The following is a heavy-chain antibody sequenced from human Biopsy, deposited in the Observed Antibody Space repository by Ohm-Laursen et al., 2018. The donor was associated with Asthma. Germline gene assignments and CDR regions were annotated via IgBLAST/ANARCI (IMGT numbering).Heavy chain of an antibody. J-gene: IGHJ4*02. V-gene: IGHV3-21*01. CDR2: ITDTSRYI. D-gene: IGHD1-26*01. CDR1: GFAFNNSS. CDR3: PKDVFPGWEVRRGPDY. Sequence: GSLRLSCSASGFAFNNSSMNWVRQAPGKGLEWVSSITDTSRYIKYADSVKGRFTISRDNAKNSLYLQMNSLRAEDTAVYYCPKDVFPGWEVRRGPDYWGQGTLVTVSA.